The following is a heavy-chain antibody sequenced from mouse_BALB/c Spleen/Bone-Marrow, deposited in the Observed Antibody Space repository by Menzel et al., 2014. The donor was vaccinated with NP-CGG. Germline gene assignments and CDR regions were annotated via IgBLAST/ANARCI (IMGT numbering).Heavy chain of an antibody. J-gene: IGHJ4*01. Sequence: EVKLMESGAELVRSGASVKLSCTASGFNIKDYYMHWVKQRPEQGLEWIGWIDPENGDTEYAPKFQGKATMTADTSSNTSYLQLSNLTSEETDVSYGNARAYRYEGYAMDYWGQGTSVTVSS. V-gene: IGHV14-4*02. D-gene: IGHD2-14*01. CDR3: NARAYRYEGYAMDY. CDR2: IDPENGDT. CDR1: GFNIKDYY.